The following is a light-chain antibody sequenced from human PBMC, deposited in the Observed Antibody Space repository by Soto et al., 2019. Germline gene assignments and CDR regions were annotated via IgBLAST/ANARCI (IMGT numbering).Light chain of an antibody. Sequence: QAVVTQPPSASGTPGQRVTLSCSGGSSNIGSNAVNWYQHVPGTAPKLLIFNNNQRPSGVPDRVSASKSGTSASLAISGLQADDEADYFCYSYTASDIWVFGGGTKVTVL. CDR1: SSNIGSNA. J-gene: IGLJ3*02. CDR3: YSYTASDIWV. V-gene: IGLV1-44*01. CDR2: NNN.